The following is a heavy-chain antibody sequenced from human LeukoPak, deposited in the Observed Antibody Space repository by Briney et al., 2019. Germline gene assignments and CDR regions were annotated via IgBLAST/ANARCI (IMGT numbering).Heavy chain of an antibody. CDR2: ISGSGGST. J-gene: IGHJ4*02. V-gene: IGHV3-23*01. CDR1: GFTLSSYA. CDR3: AKRPIGELYSRLDY. D-gene: IGHD3-10*01. Sequence: PGGSLRLSCAASGFTLSSYAMSWVRQAPGKGLEWVSAISGSGGSTYYADSVKGRFTISRDNSKNTLYLQMNSLRAEDTAVYYCAKRPIGELYSRLDYWGQGTLVTVSS.